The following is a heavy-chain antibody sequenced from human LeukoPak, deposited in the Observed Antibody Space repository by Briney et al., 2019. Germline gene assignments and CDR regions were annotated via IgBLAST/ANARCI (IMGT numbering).Heavy chain of an antibody. D-gene: IGHD5-24*01. Sequence: SQTLSLTCTVCGGSISRYDYYWTWIRQPAGKGLEWIGHIYLKGGTSYNPSLKNRVTISADISKNLFSLEMTSVTAADTALYYCARESPEGEMVTITGFDFWGPGTLVTVSS. CDR3: ARESPEGEMVTITGFDF. J-gene: IGHJ4*02. CDR1: GGSISRYDYY. CDR2: IYLKGGT. V-gene: IGHV4-61*09.